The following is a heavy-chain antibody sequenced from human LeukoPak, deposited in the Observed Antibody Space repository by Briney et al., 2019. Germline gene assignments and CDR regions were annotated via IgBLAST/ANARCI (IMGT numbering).Heavy chain of an antibody. CDR2: IYHSGRT. J-gene: IGHJ4*02. Sequence: PSETLSLTCAVSGGSISSGGYSWSWIRQPPGKGLEWIGYIYHSGRTYYNPSLKSRVTISVDRSKNQFSLKLSSVTAADTAVYYCARGRELRYSGGVFDYWGQGTLVTVSS. V-gene: IGHV4-30-2*01. D-gene: IGHD3-9*01. CDR1: GGSISSGGYS. CDR3: ARGRELRYSGGVFDY.